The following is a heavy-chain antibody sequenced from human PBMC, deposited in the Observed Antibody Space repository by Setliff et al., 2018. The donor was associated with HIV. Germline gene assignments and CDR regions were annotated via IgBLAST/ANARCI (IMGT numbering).Heavy chain of an antibody. V-gene: IGHV4-59*11. Sequence: SETLSLTCTVPGGSINDQYFSWIRQPPGKGLEWIGSIDYSESTKYNPSLNSRGTISLDTSKRELSLKLTSVTAADTAVYYCARGHCSGTNCYGVDYYGMDVWGQGTTVTVSS. CDR1: GGSINDQY. CDR2: IDYSEST. D-gene: IGHD2-2*01. J-gene: IGHJ6*02. CDR3: ARGHCSGTNCYGVDYYGMDV.